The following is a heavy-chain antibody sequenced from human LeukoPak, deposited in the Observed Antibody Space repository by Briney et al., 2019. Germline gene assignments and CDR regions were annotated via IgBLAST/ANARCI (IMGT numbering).Heavy chain of an antibody. Sequence: SETLSLTCTVSGGSISSYYWCWIRQPAGKGLEWIGRIYTSGSTNYNPSLKSRVTMSVDTSKNQFSLKLSSVTAADTAVYYCARDYDRYSYGYYYYYGMDVWSQGSTVTVSS. V-gene: IGHV4-4*07. CDR1: GGSISSYY. J-gene: IGHJ6*02. CDR2: IYTSGST. CDR3: ARDYDRYSYGYYYYYGMDV. D-gene: IGHD5-18*01.